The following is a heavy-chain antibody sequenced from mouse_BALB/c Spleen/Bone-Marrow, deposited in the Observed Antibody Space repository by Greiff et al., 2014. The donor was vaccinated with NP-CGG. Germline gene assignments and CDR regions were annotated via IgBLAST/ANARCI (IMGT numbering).Heavy chain of an antibody. Sequence: EVQLQQSGAELVKPGASVKLSCSASGFNIKDTYMHWVKQRPEQGLEWIGRIDPANGNTKYDPKFQGKATITADTSSNTAYLQLSSLTSDDTAVYYYPTMITYWYFDVWGAGTTLTVSS. D-gene: IGHD2-4*01. V-gene: IGHV14-3*02. CDR2: IDPANGNT. CDR3: PTMITYWYFDV. CDR1: GFNIKDTY. J-gene: IGHJ1*01.